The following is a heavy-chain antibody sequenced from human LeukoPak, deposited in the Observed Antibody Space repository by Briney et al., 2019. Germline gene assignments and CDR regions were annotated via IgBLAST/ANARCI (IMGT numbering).Heavy chain of an antibody. V-gene: IGHV3-9*01. CDR1: GFTFDDYA. D-gene: IGHD4-17*01. J-gene: IGHJ5*02. Sequence: GGPLRLSCAASGFTFDDYAMHWVRQAPGKGLEWVSGISWNSGSIGYADSVKGRFTISRDNAKNSLYLQMNSLRAEDTALYYCAKEGYDYGRTGNWFDPWGQGTLVTVSS. CDR2: ISWNSGSI. CDR3: AKEGYDYGRTGNWFDP.